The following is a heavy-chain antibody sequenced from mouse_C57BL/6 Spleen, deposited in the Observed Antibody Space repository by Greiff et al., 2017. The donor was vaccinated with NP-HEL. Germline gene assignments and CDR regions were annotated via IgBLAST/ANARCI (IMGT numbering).Heavy chain of an antibody. Sequence: VQLQQSGPGLVQPSQCLSITCTVSGFSLTSYGVHWVRQSPGKGLEWLGVIWSGGSTDYNAAFISRLSISKDNSKSQVFVKMNSLQADDTAIYYCARNWNYDYDGDYAMDYWGQGTSVTVSS. J-gene: IGHJ4*01. D-gene: IGHD2-4*01. CDR3: ARNWNYDYDGDYAMDY. V-gene: IGHV2-2*01. CDR1: GFSLTSYG. CDR2: IWSGGST.